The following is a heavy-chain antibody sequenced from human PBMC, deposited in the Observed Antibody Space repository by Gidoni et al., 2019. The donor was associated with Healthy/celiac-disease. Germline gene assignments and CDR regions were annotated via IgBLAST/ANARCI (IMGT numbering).Heavy chain of an antibody. D-gene: IGHD2-15*01. CDR2: ISSSGSTI. J-gene: IGHJ2*01. CDR1: GFTFSSYE. Sequence: EVQLVESGGGLVQPGGSLRLSCAASGFTFSSYEMNWVRQAPGKGLEWVSYISSSGSTIYYADSVKGRFTISRDNAKNSLYLQMNSLRAEDTAVYYCARASTRLYCSGGSCYRIGGYFDLWGRGTLVTVSS. V-gene: IGHV3-48*03. CDR3: ARASTRLYCSGGSCYRIGGYFDL.